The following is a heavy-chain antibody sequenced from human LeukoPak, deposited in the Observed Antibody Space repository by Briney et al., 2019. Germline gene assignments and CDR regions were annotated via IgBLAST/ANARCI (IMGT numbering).Heavy chain of an antibody. Sequence: GSAVKVSCKASGGTFSSYAISWVRQAPGQGLEWMGGIIPIFGTANYAQKFQGRVTITADESTSTAYMELSSLRSEDTAVYYCARDLRGYCSSTSCYPRGDYYYYYMDVWGKGTTVTVSS. J-gene: IGHJ6*03. D-gene: IGHD2-2*01. V-gene: IGHV1-69*13. CDR1: GGTFSSYA. CDR2: IIPIFGTA. CDR3: ARDLRGYCSSTSCYPRGDYYYYYMDV.